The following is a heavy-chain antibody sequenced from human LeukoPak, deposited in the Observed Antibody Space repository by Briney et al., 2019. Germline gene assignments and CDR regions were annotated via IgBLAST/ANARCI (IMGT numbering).Heavy chain of an antibody. Sequence: GRSLRLSCAASGFTFSGSPILWVRQASGKGLEWVGRIRSKADNYATAYAASVQGRCTISRDDSKNTAYLQLNSLKIEDTAVYYCTQFNYWGQGALVTVSS. D-gene: IGHD5-24*01. CDR1: GFTFSGSP. CDR3: TQFNY. CDR2: IRSKADNYAT. J-gene: IGHJ4*02. V-gene: IGHV3-73*01.